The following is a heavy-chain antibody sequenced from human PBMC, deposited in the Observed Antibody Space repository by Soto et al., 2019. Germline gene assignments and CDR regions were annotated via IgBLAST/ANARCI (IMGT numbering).Heavy chain of an antibody. D-gene: IGHD6-13*01. CDR3: ARDGSIAAAGDYYYYGMDV. CDR1: GYSISSGYY. CDR2: IYHSGST. J-gene: IGHJ6*02. Sequence: SETLSLTCAVSGYSISSGYYWGWIRQPPGKGLEWIGSIYHSGSTYYNPSLKSRVTISVDTSKNQFSLKLSSVTAADTAVYYCARDGSIAAAGDYYYYGMDVWGQGTTVTVSS. V-gene: IGHV4-38-2*02.